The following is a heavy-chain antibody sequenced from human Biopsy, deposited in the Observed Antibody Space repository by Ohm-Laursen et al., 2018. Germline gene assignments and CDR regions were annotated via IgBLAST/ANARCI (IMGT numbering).Heavy chain of an antibody. CDR3: ARMDCSGGSCHYYSYGMDV. Sequence: TLSLTCTVSGVSITAYYWSWIRQPPGKGLECIGNIHHSGSTNYNPSLKSRLTISVDTSRNQFSLKLSSVTAADTAVYYCARMDCSGGSCHYYSYGMDVWGQGTTVTVSS. J-gene: IGHJ6*02. V-gene: IGHV4-4*09. D-gene: IGHD2-15*01. CDR1: GVSITAYY. CDR2: IHHSGST.